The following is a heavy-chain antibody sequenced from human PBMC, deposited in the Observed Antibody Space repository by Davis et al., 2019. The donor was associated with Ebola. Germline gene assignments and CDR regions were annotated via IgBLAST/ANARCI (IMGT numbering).Heavy chain of an antibody. CDR3: ARGYSNWFDP. V-gene: IGHV4-59*12. Sequence: MPGGSLRLSCTVSCCSLSSYYWSWIRQPPGKGLEWIGYIYYSGSTNYNPSLKSRVTISVDTSKNQFSLKLSYVTAADTALYYCARGYSNWFDPWGQGTLGTVYS. D-gene: IGHD2-15*01. J-gene: IGHJ5*02. CDR1: CCSLSSYY. CDR2: IYYSGST.